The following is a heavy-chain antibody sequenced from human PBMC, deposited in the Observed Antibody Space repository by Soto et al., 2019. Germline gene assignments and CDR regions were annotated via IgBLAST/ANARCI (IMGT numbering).Heavy chain of an antibody. J-gene: IGHJ3*02. CDR1: GFIFSSYA. Sequence: EVQLLESGGGLVQPGGSLRLSCAASGFIFSSYAMSWVRQAPGKGLEWVSAISGSGTTAYYADSVKGRFTFSRDNSKKTMDLQMNSLRAEDTAVYYCAKTTDGWVSAFEIWGQGTMVTVAS. CDR2: ISGSGTTA. D-gene: IGHD6-19*01. V-gene: IGHV3-23*01. CDR3: AKTTDGWVSAFEI.